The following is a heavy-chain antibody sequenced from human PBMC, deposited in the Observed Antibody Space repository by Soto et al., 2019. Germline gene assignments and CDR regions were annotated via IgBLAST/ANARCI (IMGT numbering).Heavy chain of an antibody. CDR3: TTDLKWSGGDY. V-gene: IGHV3-15*07. D-gene: IGHD3-10*01. CDR1: GLTFRDAW. CDR2: IRGTTNGGTT. J-gene: IGHJ4*02. Sequence: EVQLVESGGGLVKPGGSLRLSCVVSGLTFRDAWVNWVRQAPGEGLEWVGRIRGTTNGGTTDYAAPVKGRFTISRDDSKNTVYLQSNSLKVVDTAIYHCTTDLKWSGGDYWGQGTLVSVSS.